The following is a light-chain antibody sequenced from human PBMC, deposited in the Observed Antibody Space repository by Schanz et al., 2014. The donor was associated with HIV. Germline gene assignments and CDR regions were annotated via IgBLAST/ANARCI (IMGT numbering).Light chain of an antibody. CDR3: ASWHDSLNGWV. V-gene: IGLV1-44*01. J-gene: IGLJ3*02. CDR2: ADI. CDR1: SSNIGSNA. Sequence: QSVLTQPPSASGTPGQRVTISCSGGSSNIGSNAVSWYQQLPGTAPKLLIQADIQRPSGVPDRFSGSKSGTSASLAISGLQSEDEGDYYCASWHDSLNGWVFGGGTKLTVL.